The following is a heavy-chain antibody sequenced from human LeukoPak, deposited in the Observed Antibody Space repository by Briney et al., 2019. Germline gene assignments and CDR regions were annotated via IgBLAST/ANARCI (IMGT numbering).Heavy chain of an antibody. CDR2: IRFDGTNK. CDR3: AKDSVRVLIRSGGY. Sequence: PGGSLRLSCAASGFRFSDSGMNWVRQAPGKGLEWVAFIRFDGTNKHYADSVKGRFTISRDNSKSTLYLQMNSLRTEDTAFYYCAKDSVRVLIRSGGYWGHGTLVTVSS. V-gene: IGHV3-30*02. CDR1: GFRFSDSG. J-gene: IGHJ4*01. D-gene: IGHD2-15*01.